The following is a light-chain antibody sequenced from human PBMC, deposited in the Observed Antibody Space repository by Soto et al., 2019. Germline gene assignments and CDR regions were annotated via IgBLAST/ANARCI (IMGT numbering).Light chain of an antibody. CDR1: QSVSSSY. CDR2: AAF. Sequence: ELVLTQSPGTLSLSPGERATLSCRASQSVSSSYLAWYQQKPGQAPRLLIYAAFSRATGIPDRFSGSGSGTDFTLTISRLEPEDFAVYFCQQYGTSLPFTFGQGTKVEIK. CDR3: QQYGTSLPFT. J-gene: IGKJ2*01. V-gene: IGKV3-20*01.